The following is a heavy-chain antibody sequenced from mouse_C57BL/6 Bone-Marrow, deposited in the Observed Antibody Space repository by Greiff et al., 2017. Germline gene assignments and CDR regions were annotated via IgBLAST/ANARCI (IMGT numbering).Heavy chain of an antibody. CDR2: IYPYNGVS. J-gene: IGHJ3*01. D-gene: IGHD1-1*01. CDR1: GYSFTGYY. Sequence: EVKLQESGPELVKPGASVKISCKASGYSFTGYYMHWVKQSPGNILDWIGYIYPYNGVSSYNQKFKGKATLTVDKSSSTAYMELRSLTSEDSAVYYCARSGTTVPFAYWGQGTLVTVSA. V-gene: IGHV1-31*01. CDR3: ARSGTTVPFAY.